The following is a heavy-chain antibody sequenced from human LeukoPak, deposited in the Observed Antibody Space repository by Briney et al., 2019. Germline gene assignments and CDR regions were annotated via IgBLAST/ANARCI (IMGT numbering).Heavy chain of an antibody. V-gene: IGHV4-59*01. CDR2: IYYSGST. CDR1: GGSISSFY. CDR3: TRVKGYYDSSGYYKAHAFEI. Sequence: SETLSLTCTVSGGSISSFYWSWIRQPPGKGLECIGYIYYSGSTNYNPSLKSRVTISVDTSKNQFSLKLSSVTAADTAVYYCTRVKGYYDSSGYYKAHAFEIWGQGTMVTVSS. J-gene: IGHJ3*02. D-gene: IGHD3-22*01.